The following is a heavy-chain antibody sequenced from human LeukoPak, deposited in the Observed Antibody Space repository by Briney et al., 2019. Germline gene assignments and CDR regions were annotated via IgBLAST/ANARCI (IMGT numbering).Heavy chain of an antibody. Sequence: SETLSLTCTVSGGSISSYYWSWIRQPPGKGLEWIGYIYHSGSTSYNPSLNSRVTISIDTSKKQFSLKLNSVTAAGTAVYYCARGGYSGSDWTAWGQGTLVTVSS. CDR2: IYHSGST. CDR1: GGSISSYY. J-gene: IGHJ4*02. D-gene: IGHD5-12*01. V-gene: IGHV4-59*01. CDR3: ARGGYSGSDWTA.